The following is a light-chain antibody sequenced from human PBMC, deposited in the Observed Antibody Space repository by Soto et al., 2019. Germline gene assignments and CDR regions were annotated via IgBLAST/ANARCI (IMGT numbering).Light chain of an antibody. J-gene: IGLJ3*02. V-gene: IGLV2-23*02. Sequence: QSALTQPASVSGSPGQSITISCTGTSSDVGSYNLVSWYQQHPGKAPKLMIYEVSKRPSGVSNRFSGSKSGNTASLTISGLQAEDEADYYCCSYAGSSTSWVFGGGTEVTVL. CDR2: EVS. CDR3: CSYAGSSTSWV. CDR1: SSDVGSYNL.